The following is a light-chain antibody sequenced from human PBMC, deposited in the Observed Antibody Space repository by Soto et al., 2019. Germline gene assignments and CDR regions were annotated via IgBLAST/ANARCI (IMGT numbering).Light chain of an antibody. CDR3: QQYGSSPPIT. V-gene: IGKV3-20*01. Sequence: EIVLTQSPGTLSLSPGERATLSCRASQSVSSSYLAWYQQKPGQAPKVLIYRASSRATGIPDRFSGSGSGTDFTLTISRLEPEDSAVYYCQQYGSSPPITFGQGTRLEIK. CDR1: QSVSSSY. J-gene: IGKJ5*01. CDR2: RAS.